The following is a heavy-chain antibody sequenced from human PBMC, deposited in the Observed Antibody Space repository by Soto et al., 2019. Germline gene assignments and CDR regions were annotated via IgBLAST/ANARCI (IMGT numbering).Heavy chain of an antibody. D-gene: IGHD1-26*01. CDR2: LYSGGTT. CDR3: VRDRGGSYWLDP. CDR1: GFIVSNNY. V-gene: IGHV3-53*01. Sequence: GGSLRLSCAASGFIVSNNYVSWVRQAPGKGPEWVSILYSGGTTYYADSVKGRFTFSRDNSENTVFLQMNNLRVEDTAVYYCVRDRGGSYWLDPWGQGTLVTVSS. J-gene: IGHJ5*02.